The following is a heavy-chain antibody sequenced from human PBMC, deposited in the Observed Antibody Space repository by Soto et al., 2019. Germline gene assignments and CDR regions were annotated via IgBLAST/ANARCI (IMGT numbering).Heavy chain of an antibody. CDR2: IYYSGST. D-gene: IGHD6-13*01. CDR3: ARPTSISAAPFDY. Sequence: SETLSLTCTVSGGSISPYYWSWIRQSPGKGLEWIGYIYYSGSTNYNPSLKSRVTISVDTSKNQFSLKVNSVTAADTAMYYCARPTSISAAPFDYWGQGTLVTVSS. V-gene: IGHV4-59*01. J-gene: IGHJ4*02. CDR1: GGSISPYY.